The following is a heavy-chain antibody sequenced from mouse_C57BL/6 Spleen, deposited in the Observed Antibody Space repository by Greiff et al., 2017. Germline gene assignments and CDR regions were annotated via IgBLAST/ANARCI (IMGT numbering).Heavy chain of an antibody. CDR2: IYPRSGNT. V-gene: IGHV1-81*01. Sequence: QVQLQQSGAELARPGASVKLSCKASGYTFTSYGISWVKQRTGQGLEWIGEIYPRSGNTYSNEKFKGKATLTADKSSSTAYMELRSLTAEDSAVYFCARPVRYYVDYWGQGTTLTVSS. J-gene: IGHJ2*01. CDR3: ARPVRYYVDY. CDR1: GYTFTSYG.